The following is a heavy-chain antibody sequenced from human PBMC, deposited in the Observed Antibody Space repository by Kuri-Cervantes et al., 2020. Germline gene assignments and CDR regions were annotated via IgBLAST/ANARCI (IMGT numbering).Heavy chain of an antibody. CDR1: GYTFTGYY. V-gene: IGHV1-8*02. CDR3: AREGEMARDYFDY. CDR2: MNPNSGNT. D-gene: IGHD5-24*01. Sequence: ASVKVSCKASGYTFTGYYMHWVRQAPGQGLEWMGWMNPNSGNTGYAQKFQGRVTMTRNTSISTAYMELSSPRSEDTAVYYCAREGEMARDYFDYWGQGTLVTVSS. J-gene: IGHJ4*02.